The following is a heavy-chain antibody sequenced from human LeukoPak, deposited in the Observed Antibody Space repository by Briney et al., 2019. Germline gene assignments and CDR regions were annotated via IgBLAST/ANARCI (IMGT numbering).Heavy chain of an antibody. Sequence: GGSLRLSCAASEFSVSHNYMSWVRQAPGKGLEWVSVIHSDGTTHYADSVKGRFTISRDNSKDTLYLQMNSLRVEDTAVYYCAKQIGYCSGGNCYFTYWGQGTLVTVSS. D-gene: IGHD2-15*01. CDR3: AKQIGYCSGGNCYFTY. J-gene: IGHJ4*02. CDR2: IHSDGTT. V-gene: IGHV3-53*01. CDR1: EFSVSHNY.